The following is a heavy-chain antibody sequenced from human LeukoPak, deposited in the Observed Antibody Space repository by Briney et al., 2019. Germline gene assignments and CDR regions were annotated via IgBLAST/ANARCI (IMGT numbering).Heavy chain of an antibody. Sequence: GASVKVSCKVSGYTLTELSMHWVRQAPGKGREWMGGFDPEDGETIYAQKFQGRVTMTEDTSTDTAYMELSSLRSEDTAVYYCATGDSGSDLFDYWGQGTLVTVSS. D-gene: IGHD1-26*01. CDR1: GYTLTELS. CDR2: FDPEDGET. J-gene: IGHJ4*02. V-gene: IGHV1-24*01. CDR3: ATGDSGSDLFDY.